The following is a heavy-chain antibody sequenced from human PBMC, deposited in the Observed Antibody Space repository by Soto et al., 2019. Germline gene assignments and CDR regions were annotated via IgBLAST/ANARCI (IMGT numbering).Heavy chain of an antibody. V-gene: IGHV1-18*04. CDR2: ISAYNGNT. D-gene: IGHD4-4*01. CDR3: ARDVYDYSNDHWFAP. Sequence: GASVKVSCKASGYTFTSYGISWVRQAPGQGLEWMGWISAYNGNTNYAQKLQGRVTMTTDTSTSTAYMELRSLRSDDTAVYYCARDVYDYSNDHWFAPWGQRTLVTVSS. CDR1: GYTFTSYG. J-gene: IGHJ5*02.